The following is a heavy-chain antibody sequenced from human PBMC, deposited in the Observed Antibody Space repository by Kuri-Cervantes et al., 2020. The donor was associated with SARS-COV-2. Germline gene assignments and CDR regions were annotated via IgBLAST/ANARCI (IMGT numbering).Heavy chain of an antibody. Sequence: SETLSLTCTVYGRSFSGYYWSWIRQPPGKGLEWIGEINHSGSTNYNPSLKSRVTISVDTSKNQFSLKLSSVTAADTAVYYCARAPTGYSGYDWGGFDYWGQGTLVTVSS. V-gene: IGHV4-34*01. D-gene: IGHD5-12*01. J-gene: IGHJ4*02. CDR2: INHSGST. CDR3: ARAPTGYSGYDWGGFDY. CDR1: GRSFSGYY.